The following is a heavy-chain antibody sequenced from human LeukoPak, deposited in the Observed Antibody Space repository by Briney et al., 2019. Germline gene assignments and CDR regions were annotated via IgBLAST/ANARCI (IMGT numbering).Heavy chain of an antibody. V-gene: IGHV4-39*07. CDR2: IYYSGST. D-gene: IGHD2-15*01. J-gene: IGHJ6*02. Sequence: SETLSLTCTVSGGSISSSSYYWGWIRQPPGKGLEWIGSIYYSGSTYYNPSLKSRVTISVDTSKNQFSLKLSSVTAADTAVYYCARGSPLTIVVVVAATWLHGMDVWGQGTTVTVSS. CDR1: GGSISSSSYY. CDR3: ARGSPLTIVVVVAATWLHGMDV.